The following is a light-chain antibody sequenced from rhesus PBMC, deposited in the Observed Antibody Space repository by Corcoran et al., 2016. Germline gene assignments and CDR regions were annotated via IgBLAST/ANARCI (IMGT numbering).Light chain of an antibody. CDR1: QSISSW. Sequence: DIQMTQSPSSLSASVGDTVTITCRASQSISSWLDWYQQKPGKAPKLLIYKASSLKSGVPSRFSGSGSGTDFTLTISSLQPEDFATYYCLQYSSSPYSFGQGTKVEIK. CDR2: KAS. CDR3: LQYSSSPYS. V-gene: IGKV1-22*01. J-gene: IGKJ2*01.